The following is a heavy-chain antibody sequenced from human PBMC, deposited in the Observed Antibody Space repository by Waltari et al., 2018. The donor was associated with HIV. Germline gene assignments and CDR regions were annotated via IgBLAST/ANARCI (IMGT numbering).Heavy chain of an antibody. V-gene: IGHV3-53*01. J-gene: IGHJ6*02. CDR1: GFTISSNY. Sequence: EVQLVASGGGLIEPGGSLRVSCAASGFTISSNYMSWVRQAPGKGLEGVSFIYSGGSRYYADSVKGRFIISRDNSKNTVSLHMNSLRAEDTAVYYCARDPRSSGYYGMDVWGQGIKVTVSS. CDR3: ARDPRSSGYYGMDV. CDR2: IYSGGSR. D-gene: IGHD1-26*01.